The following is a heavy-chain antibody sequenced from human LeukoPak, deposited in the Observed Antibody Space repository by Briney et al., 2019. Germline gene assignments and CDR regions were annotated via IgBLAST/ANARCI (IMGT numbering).Heavy chain of an antibody. Sequence: GRSLRLFCAASGFTFSSYGMHWVRQAPGKGLEWVAIISYDGRNKYYADSVEGRFTIYRDNPKNTLYLRMNSPRPEDTAVYYCAKEFRHKFEYWGQGTLVTVSS. CDR1: GFTFSSYG. CDR2: ISYDGRNK. J-gene: IGHJ4*02. V-gene: IGHV3-30*18. CDR3: AKEFRHKFEY.